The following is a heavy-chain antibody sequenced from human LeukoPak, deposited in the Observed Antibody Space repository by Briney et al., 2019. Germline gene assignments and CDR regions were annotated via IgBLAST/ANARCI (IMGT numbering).Heavy chain of an antibody. CDR2: IIPIFGTA. CDR1: GYTFSSYA. J-gene: IGHJ6*03. V-gene: IGHV1-69*06. CDR3: ARPGIAVAGMWFNYYYMDV. D-gene: IGHD6-19*01. Sequence: SVKVSCKASGYTFSSYAISWVRQAPGQGLEWMGGIIPIFGTANYAQKFQGRVTITADKSTSTAYMELSSLRSEDTAVYYCARPGIAVAGMWFNYYYMDVWGKGTTVTVSS.